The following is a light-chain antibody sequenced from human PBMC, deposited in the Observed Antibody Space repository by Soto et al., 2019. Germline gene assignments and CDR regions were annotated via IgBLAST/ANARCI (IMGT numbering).Light chain of an antibody. CDR1: QSITTY. V-gene: IGKV1-39*01. CDR2: AAS. Sequence: DIQMTQSPSSLSASVGDRATITCRASQSITTYLNWYRQKPGKAPKLLIYAASSLQSGVPSRFRGSGSETEFTLSISSLQPENFATYFCQQIYSAPLTFGGGTKVDIK. CDR3: QQIYSAPLT. J-gene: IGKJ4*02.